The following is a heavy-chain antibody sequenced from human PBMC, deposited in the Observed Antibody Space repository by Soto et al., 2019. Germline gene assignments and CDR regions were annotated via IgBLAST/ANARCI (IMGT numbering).Heavy chain of an antibody. Sequence: QVQLQESGPGLVKPSETLSLTCTVSGGSISSYYWSWIRQPPGKGLEWIGYIYYSGSTNYNPSLKRRVTISVDTAKTQFSRQLSSVTAADTAVYYCARDSGAYDYVWGSYRGAHFDLWGRGTLVTVSS. D-gene: IGHD3-16*02. CDR1: GGSISSYY. CDR3: ARDSGAYDYVWGSYRGAHFDL. CDR2: IYYSGST. J-gene: IGHJ2*01. V-gene: IGHV4-59*01.